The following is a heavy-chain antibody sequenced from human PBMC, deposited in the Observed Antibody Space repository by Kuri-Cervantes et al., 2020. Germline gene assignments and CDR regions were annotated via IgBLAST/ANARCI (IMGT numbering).Heavy chain of an antibody. CDR1: GGSISSGGYS. V-gene: IGHV4-30-2*01. CDR3: ARGLYLYYDIFTGGMDV. J-gene: IGHJ6*02. CDR2: IYHSGST. Sequence: SCAVSGGSISSGGYSWSWIRQPPGKGLDWIGYIYHSGSTYYNPSLKSRVTISVDRSKNQFSLKLSSLTAADTAVYYCARGLYLYYDIFTGGMDVWGQGTTVTVSS. D-gene: IGHD3-9*01.